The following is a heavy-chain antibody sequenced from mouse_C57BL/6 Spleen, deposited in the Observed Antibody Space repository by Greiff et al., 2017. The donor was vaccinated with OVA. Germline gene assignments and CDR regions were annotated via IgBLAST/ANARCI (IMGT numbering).Heavy chain of an antibody. CDR3: AKPTIVTTRGAMDY. V-gene: IGHV2-2*01. J-gene: IGHJ4*01. CDR1: GFSLTSYG. D-gene: IGHD2-5*01. Sequence: VKLMESGPGLVQPSQSLSITCTVSGFSLTSYGVHWVRQSPGKGLEWLGVIWSGGSTDYNAAFISRLSISKDNSKSQVFFKMNSLQADDTAIYYCAKPTIVTTRGAMDYWGQGTSVTVSS. CDR2: IWSGGST.